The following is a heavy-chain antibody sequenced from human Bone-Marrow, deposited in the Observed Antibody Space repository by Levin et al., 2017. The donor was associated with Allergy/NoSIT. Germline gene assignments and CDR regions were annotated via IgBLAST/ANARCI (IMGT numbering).Heavy chain of an antibody. CDR2: TYYSGST. Sequence: SQTLSLTCTVSGGSLSSGDYYWSWIRQPPGKGLEWIGYTYYSGSTYYNPSLKSRVTISVDTSKNQFSLKLSSVTAADTAVYYCARDLFIAVAGTPDAFDSWGQGTMVTVSS. CDR1: GGSLSSGDYY. D-gene: IGHD6-19*01. V-gene: IGHV4-30-4*01. CDR3: ARDLFIAVAGTPDAFDS. J-gene: IGHJ3*02.